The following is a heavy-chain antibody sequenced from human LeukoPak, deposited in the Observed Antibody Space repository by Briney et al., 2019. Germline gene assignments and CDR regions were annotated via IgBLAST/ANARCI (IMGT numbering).Heavy chain of an antibody. CDR1: GGSFSGYY. CDR2: RYYSGNT. D-gene: IGHD6-6*01. J-gene: IGHJ4*02. CDR3: ARHRLSTSSGEGPTFFDF. V-gene: IGHV4-39*01. Sequence: SETLSLTCAVYGGSFSGYYWGWIRQPPGRGLEWIGSRYYSGNTYYNPSLESRVTISVDTSKNQFSLKLTSVTAADTAVYYCARHRLSTSSGEGPTFFDFWVQGTQVTVSS.